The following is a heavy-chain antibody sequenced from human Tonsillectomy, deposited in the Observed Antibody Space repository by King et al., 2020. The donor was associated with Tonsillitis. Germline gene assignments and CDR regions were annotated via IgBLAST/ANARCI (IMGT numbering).Heavy chain of an antibody. J-gene: IGHJ4*02. D-gene: IGHD5-18*01. CDR2: IRWENGRI. Sequence: VQLVESGGGLVEPGRSLRLSCAASGFSLDDYAIHWVRQAPGKGLEWVSGIRWENGRIGYADSVKGRFTISRDNAKNSLYVQMNSLRVEDTALYYCAKGVGYSYGYFDYWGQGTLVTVSS. CDR3: AKGVGYSYGYFDY. V-gene: IGHV3-9*01. CDR1: GFSLDDYA.